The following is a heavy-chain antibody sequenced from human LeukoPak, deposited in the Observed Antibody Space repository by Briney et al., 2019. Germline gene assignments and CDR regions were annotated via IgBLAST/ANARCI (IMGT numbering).Heavy chain of an antibody. D-gene: IGHD1-26*01. V-gene: IGHV3-48*03. CDR1: GFTFSSYE. J-gene: IGHJ4*02. CDR3: ARDLSGSYVYDY. CDR2: INSSGSTI. Sequence: GGSLRLSYAASGFTFSSYEMNWVRQAPGKGLEWVSYINSSGSTIYYADSVKGRFTLSRDNAKNSLYLQMNSLRAEDTAVYYCARDLSGSYVYDYWGQGTLVTVSS.